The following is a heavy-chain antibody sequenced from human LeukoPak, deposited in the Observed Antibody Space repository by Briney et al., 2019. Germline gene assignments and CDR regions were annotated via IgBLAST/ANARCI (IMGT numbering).Heavy chain of an antibody. CDR3: ARGFGYSNYFDY. CDR1: GGSISSGDYY. J-gene: IGHJ4*02. Sequence: SETLSLTCTVSGGSISSGDYYWSWIRQPPGKGLEWIGYIYYSGGTYYNPSLKSRVTISVDTSKNQFSLKLSSVTAADTAVYYCARGFGYSNYFDYWGQGTLVTVSS. D-gene: IGHD4-11*01. V-gene: IGHV4-30-4*08. CDR2: IYYSGGT.